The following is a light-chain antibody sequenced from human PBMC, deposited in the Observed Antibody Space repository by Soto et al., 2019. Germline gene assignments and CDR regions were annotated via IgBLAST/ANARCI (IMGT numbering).Light chain of an antibody. J-gene: IGKJ1*01. CDR1: QSAGTN. CDR3: HQYGGSPRT. CDR2: GVS. V-gene: IGKV3-20*01. Sequence: EIVMTQSPATLTVSPGERATLSCRASQSAGTNLAWYQQKPGQAPRLLIYGVSSRATGIPDRFSGSGAGTDFTLTISRLEPEDFAVYYCHQYGGSPRTFGQGTKVDIK.